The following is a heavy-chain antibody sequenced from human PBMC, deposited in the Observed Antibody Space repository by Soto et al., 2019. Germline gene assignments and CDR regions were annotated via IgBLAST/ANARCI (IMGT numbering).Heavy chain of an antibody. CDR1: GGCFRRYQ. D-gene: IGHD3-3*01. CDR2: INHSGTT. V-gene: IGHV4-34*01. Sequence: LSLTCDVLGGCFRRYQWSWIRQTPGQGLEWIGEINHSGTTNYNPSFKSRVTLSVDTSKKEFSLKVTSVSAADTAIYYCERGWRFDPWGQGTLVTVSS. CDR3: ERGWRFDP. J-gene: IGHJ5*02.